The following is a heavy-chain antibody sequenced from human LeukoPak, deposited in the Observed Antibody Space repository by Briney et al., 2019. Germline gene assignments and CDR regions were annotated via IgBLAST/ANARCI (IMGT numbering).Heavy chain of an antibody. D-gene: IGHD1-14*01. Sequence: SETLSLTCTVSGGSISSYYWSWIRQPPGKGLEWIGYIYYSGSTNYNPSLKSRVTISVDTSRNQFSLKLSSVTAADTAVYYCARVSVGGYYYYYMDVWGKGTTVTISS. CDR2: IYYSGST. V-gene: IGHV4-59*01. J-gene: IGHJ6*03. CDR3: ARVSVGGYYYYYMDV. CDR1: GGSISSYY.